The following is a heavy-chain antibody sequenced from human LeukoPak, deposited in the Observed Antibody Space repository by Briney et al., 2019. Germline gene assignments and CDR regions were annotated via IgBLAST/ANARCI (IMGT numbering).Heavy chain of an antibody. V-gene: IGHV3-64*01. D-gene: IGHD1-26*01. Sequence: GGSLRLSCAASGFTFSSYAMHWVRQAPGKGLEYVSAISSNGGSTYYANSVKGRFTISRDNSKNTLYLQMGSLRAKDMAVYYCARDQRGSYFYAFDIWGQGTMVTVSS. CDR2: ISSNGGST. J-gene: IGHJ3*02. CDR1: GFTFSSYA. CDR3: ARDQRGSYFYAFDI.